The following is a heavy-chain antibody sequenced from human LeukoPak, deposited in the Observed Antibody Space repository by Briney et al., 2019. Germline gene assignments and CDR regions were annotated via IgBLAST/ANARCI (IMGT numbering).Heavy chain of an antibody. CDR3: ARGFSVADF. CDR1: GGSISSYY. V-gene: IGHV4-59*01. D-gene: IGHD3-3*01. Sequence: SQTLSLTCTVSGGSISSYYWSWIRQPPRKGLEWDGYVYYSGSTNYNPSLKSRVTISVATSKNQFSLKLSSVTAAATAVYYCARGFSVADFWGQGTLVTVSS. J-gene: IGHJ4*02. CDR2: VYYSGST.